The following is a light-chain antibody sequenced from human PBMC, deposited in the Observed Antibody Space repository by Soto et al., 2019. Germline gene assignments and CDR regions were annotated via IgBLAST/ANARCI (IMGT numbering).Light chain of an antibody. V-gene: IGLV1-40*01. Sequence: QSVLTQPPSVSGAPGQRVTISCTGSSSNIGAGFDVHWYHQIAGTAPKLLIYGNSNRPSGVPDRFSGYKSGTSASLAINGRPDEDEADYYCTSYTSVTIVVFGGGTKLTVL. CDR3: TSYTSVTIVV. CDR1: SSNIGAGFD. J-gene: IGLJ2*01. CDR2: GNS.